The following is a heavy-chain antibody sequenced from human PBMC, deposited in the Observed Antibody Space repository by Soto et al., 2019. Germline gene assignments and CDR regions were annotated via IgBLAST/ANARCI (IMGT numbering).Heavy chain of an antibody. CDR2: ISGSGDST. V-gene: IGHV3-23*01. CDR3: AKDFTHPFDY. J-gene: IGHJ4*02. CDR1: GFTFSSCA. Sequence: TGGSLRLSCAASGFTFSSCAMSWVRQGPGKGLEWVSAISGSGDSTYYADSVKGRFTISRDNSKNTLHLQMNSLRAEDTAVYYCAKDFTHPFDYWGQGTVVTVSS.